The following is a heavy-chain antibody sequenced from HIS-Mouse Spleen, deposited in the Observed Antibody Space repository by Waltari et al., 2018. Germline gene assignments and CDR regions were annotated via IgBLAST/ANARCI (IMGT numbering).Heavy chain of an antibody. CDR2: IYYSGST. CDR3: ARRTGYSYGYY. Sequence: QLQLQESGPGLVKPSETLSLTCTVPGGSISSSSYYWGWIRQPPGKGLEWIGSIYYSGSTYYNPSLKSRVTISVDTSKNQFSLKLSSVTAADTAVYYCARRTGYSYGYYWGQGTLVTVSS. CDR1: GGSISSSSYY. D-gene: IGHD5-18*01. V-gene: IGHV4-39*01. J-gene: IGHJ4*02.